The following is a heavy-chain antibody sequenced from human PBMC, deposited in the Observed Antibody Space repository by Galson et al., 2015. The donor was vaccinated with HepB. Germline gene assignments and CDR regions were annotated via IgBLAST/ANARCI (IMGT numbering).Heavy chain of an antibody. V-gene: IGHV4-59*01. CDR2: VHYTGTT. J-gene: IGHJ4*02. CDR1: GGFISTYY. D-gene: IGHD2-15*01. CDR3: ARERTYCSGGSCDFAFDY. Sequence: ETLSLTCTVSGGFISTYYWGWIRQPPGKTLEWIGYVHYTGTTNYSPSLKSRVTVSLDMSKNQFFLKLNSVTAADTAVYYCARERTYCSGGSCDFAFDYWGRGTLVTVSS.